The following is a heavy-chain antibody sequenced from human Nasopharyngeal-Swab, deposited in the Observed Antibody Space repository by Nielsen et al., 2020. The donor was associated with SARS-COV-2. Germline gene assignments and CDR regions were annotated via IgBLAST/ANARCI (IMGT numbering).Heavy chain of an antibody. CDR2: ISSSSSTI. D-gene: IGHD3-16*02. Sequence: GEPLKISCAASGFTFSSYSMNWVRQAPGKGLEWVSYISSSSSTIYYADSVKGRFTISRDNAKNSLYLQMNSLRDEDTAVYYCARDPYDYVWGSYRYMGDYWGQGTLVTV. J-gene: IGHJ4*02. CDR1: GFTFSSYS. V-gene: IGHV3-48*02. CDR3: ARDPYDYVWGSYRYMGDY.